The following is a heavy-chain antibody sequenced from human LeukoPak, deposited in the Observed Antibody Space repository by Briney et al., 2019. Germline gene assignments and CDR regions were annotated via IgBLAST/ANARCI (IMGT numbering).Heavy chain of an antibody. CDR1: GGTFSSYA. CDR2: IIPIFGTA. CDR3: ARGKDSSSWGTYYYYMDV. D-gene: IGHD6-13*01. Sequence: SVKVSCKASGGTFSSYAISWVRQAPGQGLEWMGGIIPIFGTANYAQKFQGRVTITADKSTSTAYMELSSLRCEDTAVYYCARGKDSSSWGTYYYYMDVWGKGTTVTISS. V-gene: IGHV1-69*06. J-gene: IGHJ6*03.